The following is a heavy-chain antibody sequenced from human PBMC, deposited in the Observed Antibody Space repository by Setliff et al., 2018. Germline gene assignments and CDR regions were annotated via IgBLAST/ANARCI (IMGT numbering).Heavy chain of an antibody. Sequence: ASVKVSCKASGYTFTSYAIHWVRQAPGQRLEWMGWINAGNGNTKYSQEFQDRVTITRDTSASIAFMELSSLRSEDMAVYYCARGYCDGIGCPAPLYYFDSWGQGTLVTVSS. D-gene: IGHD2-21*01. CDR1: GYTFTSYA. J-gene: IGHJ4*02. CDR2: INAGNGNT. CDR3: ARGYCDGIGCPAPLYYFDS. V-gene: IGHV1-3*03.